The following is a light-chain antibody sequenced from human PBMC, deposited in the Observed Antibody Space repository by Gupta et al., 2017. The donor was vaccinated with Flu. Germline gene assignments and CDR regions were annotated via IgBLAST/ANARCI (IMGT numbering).Light chain of an antibody. CDR1: NVGSRH. V-gene: IGLV3-21*02. CDR2: DSN. Sequence: SYVLPQPPSVPVAPGQTASLTCGGPNVGSRHVHWYQPRPGQAPILVVHDSNVRPSGIPARFSGSNSGNTATLTITRVDAGDEADYYCQPWDSSSDHGVFGGGTRLKVL. CDR3: QPWDSSSDHGV. J-gene: IGLJ3*02.